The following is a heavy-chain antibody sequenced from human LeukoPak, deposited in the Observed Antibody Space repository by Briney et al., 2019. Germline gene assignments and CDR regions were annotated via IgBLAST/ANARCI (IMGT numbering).Heavy chain of an antibody. V-gene: IGHV3-30*01. D-gene: IGHD2-15*01. CDR3: AREVMVAYMDV. CDR1: GFTFSSYA. CDR2: ISYDGSNK. Sequence: GGSLRLSCAASGFTFSSYAMHWVRQAPGKGLEWVAVISYDGSNKYYADSVKGRFTISRDYSKNTLYLQMNSLRAEDTAVYYCAREVMVAYMDVWGKGTTVTVSS. J-gene: IGHJ6*03.